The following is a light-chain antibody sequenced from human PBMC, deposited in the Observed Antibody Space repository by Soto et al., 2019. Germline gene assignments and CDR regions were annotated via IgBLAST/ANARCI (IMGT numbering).Light chain of an antibody. CDR2: DAS. V-gene: IGKV3-11*01. CDR3: QQRSNSRK. Sequence: ETVLTQSPATLSLSPVEIALLCCSASQSVSSYLAWYQQKPGQAPRLLIYDASNGATGIPARFSGSGSGTDFTLTISSLELEDFAVYYCQQRSNSRKCGQGTKVDIK. CDR1: QSVSSY. J-gene: IGKJ1*01.